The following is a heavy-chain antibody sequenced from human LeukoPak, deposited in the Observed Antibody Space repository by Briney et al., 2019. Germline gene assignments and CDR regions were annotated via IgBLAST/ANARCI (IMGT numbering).Heavy chain of an antibody. Sequence: SETLSLTCTVSGGSISSSSYYWGWIRQPPGKGLEWIGSIYYSGSTYYNPSLKSRVTISVGTSKNLFSLKLSSVTAADTAVYYCARESIAAPDYWGQGTLVTVSS. CDR3: ARESIAAPDY. V-gene: IGHV4-39*07. CDR1: GGSISSSSYY. D-gene: IGHD6-6*01. CDR2: IYYSGST. J-gene: IGHJ4*02.